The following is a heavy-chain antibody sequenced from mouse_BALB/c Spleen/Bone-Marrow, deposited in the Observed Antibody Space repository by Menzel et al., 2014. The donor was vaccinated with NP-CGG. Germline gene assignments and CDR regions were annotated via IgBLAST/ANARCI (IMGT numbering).Heavy chain of an antibody. Sequence: LQQSGSELVRPGASVKLSCKASGYTFTSYWMHWVKQRHGQGLEWIGNIYPGSGSTNYDEKFKSKGTLTVDTSSSTAYIQLSSLSSEDSAVYFCARFPIYYGNYGAMDYWGQGTSVTVSS. J-gene: IGHJ4*01. CDR1: GYTFTSYW. CDR3: ARFPIYYGNYGAMDY. V-gene: IGHV1S22*01. CDR2: IYPGSGST. D-gene: IGHD2-1*01.